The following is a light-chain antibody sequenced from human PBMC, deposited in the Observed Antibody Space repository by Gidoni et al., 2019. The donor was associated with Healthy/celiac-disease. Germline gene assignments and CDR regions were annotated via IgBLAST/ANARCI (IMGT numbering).Light chain of an antibody. J-gene: IGLJ3*02. CDR1: SGSIASNY. CDR3: QSYDSSTHWV. Sequence: NFILTQPHSVSESTGKTVPISCTRSSGSIASNYVQWYQQRPGSVPTTVIYEDKQRPSGVPDRFSVSIDSSSNSASLTISGLKTEDEADYYCQSYDSSTHWVFGGGTKLTVL. CDR2: EDK. V-gene: IGLV6-57*04.